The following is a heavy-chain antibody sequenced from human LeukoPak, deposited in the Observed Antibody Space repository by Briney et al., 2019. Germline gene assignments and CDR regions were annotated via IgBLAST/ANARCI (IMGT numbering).Heavy chain of an antibody. Sequence: PSETLSLTCTVSGGSIGSYYWSWIRQPPGKGLEWIGYIYYSGSTNYNPSLKSRVTISVDTSKNQLSLKLSSVTAADTAVYYCARGPPTSYWGQGTLVTVSS. V-gene: IGHV4-59*01. CDR3: ARGPPTSY. J-gene: IGHJ4*02. CDR2: IYYSGST. CDR1: GGSIGSYY.